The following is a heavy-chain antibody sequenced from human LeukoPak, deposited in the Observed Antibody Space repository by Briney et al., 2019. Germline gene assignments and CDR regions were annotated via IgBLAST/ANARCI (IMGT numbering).Heavy chain of an antibody. V-gene: IGHV4-31*03. D-gene: IGHD5-24*01. CDR1: GGSISSGGYY. J-gene: IGHJ4*02. CDR2: IYYSGST. CDR3: ARVSTRWLHRNPYYFDY. Sequence: SGTLSLTCTVSGGSISSGGYYWSWIRQHPGKGLEWIGYIYYSGSTYYNPSLKSRVTISVDTSKNQFSLKLSSVTAADTAVYYCARVSTRWLHRNPYYFDYWGQGTLVTVSS.